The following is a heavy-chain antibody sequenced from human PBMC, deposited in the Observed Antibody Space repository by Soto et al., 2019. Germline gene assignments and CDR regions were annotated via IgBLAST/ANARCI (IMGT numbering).Heavy chain of an antibody. V-gene: IGHV4-39*01. J-gene: IGHJ4*02. CDR1: GDSISSSGYF. D-gene: IGHD5-12*01. Sequence: PSETLSLTCTVSGDSISSSGYFWAWIRQPPEKGLEWIGSMFDSGSTHYNPSLKSRVTVSVDTSKNQFSLKLSSVTAADTAVYYCAKSGEWLQSTFDYWGLGTLVTVSS. CDR2: MFDSGST. CDR3: AKSGEWLQSTFDY.